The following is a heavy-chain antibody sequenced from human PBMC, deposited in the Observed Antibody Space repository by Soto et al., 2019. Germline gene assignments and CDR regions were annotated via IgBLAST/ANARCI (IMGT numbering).Heavy chain of an antibody. CDR2: IYYSGST. CDR3: ARGHSSSSFYFDY. J-gene: IGHJ4*02. V-gene: IGHV4-30-4*01. Sequence: SETLSLTCTVSGGSIISGDYDWSWIRQPPGKGLEWIGYIYYSGSTYYNPSLKSRVIISVDTSKNQFSLKLSSVTAADTAVYYCARGHSSSSFYFDYWGQGTLVTVSS. CDR1: GGSIISGDYD. D-gene: IGHD6-6*01.